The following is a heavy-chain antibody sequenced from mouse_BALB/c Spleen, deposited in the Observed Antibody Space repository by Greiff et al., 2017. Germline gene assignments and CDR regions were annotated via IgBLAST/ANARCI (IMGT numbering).Heavy chain of an antibody. CDR1: GYTFTSYW. Sequence: VQLQQSGAELAKPGASVKMSCKASGYTFTSYWMHWVKQRPGQGLEWIGYINPSTGYTEYNQKFKDKATLTADKYSSTAYMQLSSLTSEDSAVYYCARGPAWFAYWGQGTLVTVSA. J-gene: IGHJ3*01. CDR3: ARGPAWFAY. CDR2: INPSTGYT. V-gene: IGHV1-7*01.